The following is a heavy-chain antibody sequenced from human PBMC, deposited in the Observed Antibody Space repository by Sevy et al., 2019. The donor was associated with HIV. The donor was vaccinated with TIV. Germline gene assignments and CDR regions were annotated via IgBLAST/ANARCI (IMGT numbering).Heavy chain of an antibody. J-gene: IGHJ6*02. D-gene: IGHD3-10*01. CDR1: GGSFSGYH. V-gene: IGHV4-59*13. CDR2: IFSPGKT. Sequence: SETLSLTCSVSGGSFSGYHWNWIRQSPGKGLEWIAHIFSPGKTKYNPSLQSRVSISIDMSKSQFSLKLACVTAADTAVYYCARETGVIIIRNYYFGMDVWGQGTTVTVSS. CDR3: ARETGVIIIRNYYFGMDV.